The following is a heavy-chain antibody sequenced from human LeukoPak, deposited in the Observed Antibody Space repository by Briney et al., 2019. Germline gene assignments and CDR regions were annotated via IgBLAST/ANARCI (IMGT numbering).Heavy chain of an antibody. CDR1: GFTFSSYS. D-gene: IGHD6-19*01. J-gene: IGHJ3*02. Sequence: GGSLRLSCAASGFTFSSYSMNWVRQAPGKGLEWVSSISSSSSYIYYADSLKGRFTISRDNAKNSLYLQMNSLRVEDTAVYYCARDRGVWLVGRDAFDIWGQGTMVAVSS. V-gene: IGHV3-21*01. CDR2: ISSSSSYI. CDR3: ARDRGVWLVGRDAFDI.